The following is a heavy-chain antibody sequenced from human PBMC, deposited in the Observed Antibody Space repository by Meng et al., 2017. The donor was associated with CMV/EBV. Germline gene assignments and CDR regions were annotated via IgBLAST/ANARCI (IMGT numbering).Heavy chain of an antibody. CDR1: GGSISSYY. Sequence: QGQLQVSGPGLVKPPETLSLTCTFSGGSISSYYWSWIRQPAGKGLEWIGRIYTSGSTNYNPSLKSRVTMSVDTSKNQFSLKLSSVTAADTAVYYCARDLMNCSSTSCANWFDPWGQGTLVTVSS. CDR3: ARDLMNCSSTSCANWFDP. J-gene: IGHJ5*02. D-gene: IGHD2-2*01. V-gene: IGHV4-4*07. CDR2: IYTSGST.